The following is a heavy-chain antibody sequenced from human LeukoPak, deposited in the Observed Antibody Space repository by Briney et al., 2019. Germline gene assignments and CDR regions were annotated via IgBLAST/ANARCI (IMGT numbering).Heavy chain of an antibody. D-gene: IGHD5-24*01. CDR3: ARDRLRDGYSYDYYYYYGMDV. Sequence: GASVKVSCKASGYTFTSYYMHWVRQAPGQGLEWMGIINPSGGSTSYAQKFQGRVTMTRDTSTSTVYMELSSLRSEDTAVYYCARDRLRDGYSYDYYYYYGMDVWGQGTTVTVSS. J-gene: IGHJ6*02. CDR2: INPSGGST. CDR1: GYTFTSYY. V-gene: IGHV1-46*01.